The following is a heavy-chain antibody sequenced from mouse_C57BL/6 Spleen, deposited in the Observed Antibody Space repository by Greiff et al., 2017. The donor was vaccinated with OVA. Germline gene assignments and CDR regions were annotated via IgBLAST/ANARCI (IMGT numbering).Heavy chain of an antibody. J-gene: IGHJ2*01. Sequence: EVHLVESGEGLVKPGGSLKLSCAASGFTFSSYAMSWVRQTPEKRLEWVAYISSGGDYIYYADTVKGRFTISRDNARNTLYLQMSSLKSEDTAMYYCTRRLGYSYYFDYWGQGTTLTVSS. CDR3: TRRLGYSYYFDY. CDR2: ISSGGDYI. D-gene: IGHD2-3*01. CDR1: GFTFSSYA. V-gene: IGHV5-9-1*02.